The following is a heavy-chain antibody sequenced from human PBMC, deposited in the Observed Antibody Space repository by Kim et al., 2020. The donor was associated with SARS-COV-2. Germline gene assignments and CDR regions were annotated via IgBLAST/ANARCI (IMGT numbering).Heavy chain of an antibody. Sequence: ASVKVSCKASGYTFTSYAMHWVRQAPGQRLEWMGWINAGNGNTKCSQKFQGRVTITRDTSASTAYMELSSLRSEDTAVYYCASSNAGGQFDPWGQGTLVT. V-gene: IGHV1-3*01. CDR3: ASSNAGGQFDP. D-gene: IGHD2-8*02. J-gene: IGHJ5*02. CDR1: GYTFTSYA. CDR2: INAGNGNT.